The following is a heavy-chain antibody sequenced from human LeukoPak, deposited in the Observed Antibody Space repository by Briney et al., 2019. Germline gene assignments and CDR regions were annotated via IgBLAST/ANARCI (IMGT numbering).Heavy chain of an antibody. D-gene: IGHD3-22*01. CDR2: ISGGGGTT. CDR3: AKDYDSSDYYASGYYYGMDV. J-gene: IGHJ6*02. V-gene: IGHV3-23*01. Sequence: GGSLRLSCAASGFTFSNYAMNWVRQAPGKGLEWVSSISGGGGTTYYADPVKGRFTISRDNSKNTLYLQMNSLRAEDTAVYYCAKDYDSSDYYASGYYYGMDVWGQGTTVTVSS. CDR1: GFTFSNYA.